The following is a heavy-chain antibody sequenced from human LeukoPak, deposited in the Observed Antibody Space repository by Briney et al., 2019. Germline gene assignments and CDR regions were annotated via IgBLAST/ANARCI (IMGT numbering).Heavy chain of an antibody. CDR1: GYTFTGYY. V-gene: IGHV1-2*02. J-gene: IGHJ5*02. D-gene: IGHD3-16*01. Sequence: GASVKVSCKASGYTFTGYYMNWVRQAPGQGLEWMGWINPNSGGTNYAQKFQGRVTMTRDTSISTAYMELSRLRSDDTAVYYCARSRQLIRSEIDNWFDPWGQGTLVTVSS. CDR2: INPNSGGT. CDR3: ARSRQLIRSEIDNWFDP.